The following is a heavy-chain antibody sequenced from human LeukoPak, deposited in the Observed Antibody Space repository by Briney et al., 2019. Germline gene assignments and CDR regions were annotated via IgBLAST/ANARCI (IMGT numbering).Heavy chain of an antibody. CDR1: GFTVSSNY. V-gene: IGHV3-7*03. Sequence: PGGSLRLSCAASGFTVSSNYMSWVRQAPGKGLEWVASINSDGSEGYYADVVKGRFTISRDNAKNSLYLQINSLRAEDTAVYYCARSSYSSPSSVWGQGTMVTVSS. J-gene: IGHJ3*01. CDR3: ARSSYSSPSSV. CDR2: INSDGSEG. D-gene: IGHD6-6*01.